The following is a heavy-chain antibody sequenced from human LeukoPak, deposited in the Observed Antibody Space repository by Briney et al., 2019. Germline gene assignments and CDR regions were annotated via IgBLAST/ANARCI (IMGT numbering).Heavy chain of an antibody. D-gene: IGHD3-16*01. Sequence: KSGGSLRLSCAASGFIFRTYSMDWVRQAPGKGLEWVSSIVSSSSITYYADSVKGRFTIYRDNARSSLFPQMDSLRVEDTAVYYCARVGGERSHWGTMIDYWGQGTLVTVSS. J-gene: IGHJ4*02. CDR3: ARVGGERSHWGTMIDY. CDR2: IVSSSSIT. V-gene: IGHV3-21*01. CDR1: GFIFRTYS.